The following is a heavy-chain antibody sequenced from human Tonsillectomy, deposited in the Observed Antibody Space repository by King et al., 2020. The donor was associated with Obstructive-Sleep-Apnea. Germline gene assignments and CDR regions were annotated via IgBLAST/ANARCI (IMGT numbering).Heavy chain of an antibody. Sequence: QVQLQESGPGLVKPSQTLSLTCTVSGDSISSGDYYWSWIRQPPGKGLEWIGYIYNSGNSYYNPSLKSRVTISVDTSKNQFSLKLSSVTAADTAVYYCAREHCSGGSCSLAYWGQGTLVTVSS. J-gene: IGHJ4*02. V-gene: IGHV4-30-4*01. CDR1: GDSISSGDYY. D-gene: IGHD2-15*01. CDR2: IYNSGNS. CDR3: AREHCSGGSCSLAY.